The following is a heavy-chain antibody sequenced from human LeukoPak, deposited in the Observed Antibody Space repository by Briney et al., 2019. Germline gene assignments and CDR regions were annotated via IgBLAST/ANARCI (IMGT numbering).Heavy chain of an antibody. CDR1: GFTFSSYG. V-gene: IGHV3-33*01. CDR2: IWYDGSNK. Sequence: GGSLRLSCAASGFTFSSYGMHWVRQAPGKWLEWVAVIWYDGSNKYYADSVKGRFTISRDNSKNTLYLQMNSLRAEDTAVYYCARDGLGYCSGGSCYSSYYFDYWGQGTLVTVSS. D-gene: IGHD2-15*01. J-gene: IGHJ4*02. CDR3: ARDGLGYCSGGSCYSSYYFDY.